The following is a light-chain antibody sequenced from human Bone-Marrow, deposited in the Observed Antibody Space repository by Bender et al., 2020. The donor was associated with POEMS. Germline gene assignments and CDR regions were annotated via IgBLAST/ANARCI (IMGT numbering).Light chain of an antibody. CDR2: DVY. CDR1: SGDVGGYNY. J-gene: IGLJ2*01. V-gene: IGLV2-11*01. Sequence: QSALTQPRSVSGSPGQSVTISCAGTSGDVGGYNYVSWYQHHPGKAPKLLIYDVYKRPSGVPLRFSGSKSVNTASLTISGLQAEDEADYYCVAWDDTLNGWVFGGGTKLTVL. CDR3: VAWDDTLNGWV.